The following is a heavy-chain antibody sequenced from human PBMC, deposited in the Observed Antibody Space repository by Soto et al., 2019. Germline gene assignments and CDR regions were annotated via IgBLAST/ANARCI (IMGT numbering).Heavy chain of an antibody. Sequence: QVQLVQSGAEVKKPGASVKVSCKASGYTFTNYGISWVRQAPGQGLEWMGRISTYNGNTNYAQKLQGRVTMTPEPSASTAYMELRSLRSADTAVYYCGRVEEVWLRLTSSYYYMDVWGKGTTVTVSS. CDR1: GYTFTNYG. CDR3: GRVEEVWLRLTSSYYYMDV. CDR2: ISTYNGNT. J-gene: IGHJ6*03. V-gene: IGHV1-18*01. D-gene: IGHD5-12*01.